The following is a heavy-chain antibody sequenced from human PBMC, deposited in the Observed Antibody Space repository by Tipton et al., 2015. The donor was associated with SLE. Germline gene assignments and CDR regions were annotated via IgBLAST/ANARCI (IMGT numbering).Heavy chain of an antibody. Sequence: QLVQSGPEVKKPGSSVKVSCKASGGTFSSYAISWVRQAPGQGLEWMGGIIPIFGTANYAQKFQGRVTITADESTSTAYMELSSLRSKDTAVYYCAMPFAENYYSYGIDVWGQGTTFPVSS. J-gene: IGHJ6*02. CDR1: GGTFSSYA. CDR3: AMPFAENYYSYGIDV. CDR2: IIPIFGTA. D-gene: IGHD2/OR15-2a*01. V-gene: IGHV1-69*01.